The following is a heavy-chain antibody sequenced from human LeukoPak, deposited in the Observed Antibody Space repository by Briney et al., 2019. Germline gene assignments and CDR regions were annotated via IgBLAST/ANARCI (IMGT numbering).Heavy chain of an antibody. V-gene: IGHV3-30*18. J-gene: IGHJ4*02. CDR1: GFTFSSYG. CDR2: ISYDGSNK. CDR3: AKDRYGSGND. Sequence: GGSLRHSCAASGFTFSSYGMHWVRQAPGKGLEWVAVISYDGSNKYYADSVKGRFTISRDNSKNTLYLQMNSLRAEDTAVYYCAKDRYGSGNDWGQGTLVTVSS. D-gene: IGHD3-10*01.